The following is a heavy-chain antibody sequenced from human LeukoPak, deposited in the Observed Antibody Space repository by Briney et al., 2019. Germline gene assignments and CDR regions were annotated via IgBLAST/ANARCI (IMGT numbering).Heavy chain of an antibody. D-gene: IGHD4-17*01. CDR2: IQNDGSNT. V-gene: IGHV3-30*02. J-gene: IGHJ4*02. CDR1: GFTFSDYG. CDR3: AKVRSWYGDYRLPDY. Sequence: GGSLRLSCAASGFTFSDYGMNWVRQTPGKGLEWLAFIQNDGSNTFYADSVKGRFTISRDNSKNTLYLQMTSLRAEDTAVYYCAKVRSWYGDYRLPDYWGQGTLVTVSS.